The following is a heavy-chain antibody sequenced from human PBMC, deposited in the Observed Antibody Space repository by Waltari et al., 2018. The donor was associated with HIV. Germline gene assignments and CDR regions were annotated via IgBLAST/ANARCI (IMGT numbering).Heavy chain of an antibody. CDR1: GFTFSAYD. Sequence: QIHLVESGGGLVKPGGSLRLSCAASGFTFSAYDMAWIRQAPGKQPEWVSYINSVGSSKYFADFVNGRFTISRDNSENSLYLQMNNLRAEDTAVYYCAKMGGVFYRFDAWGQGTLVTVSS. J-gene: IGHJ5*02. CDR2: INSVGSSK. CDR3: AKMGGVFYRFDA. D-gene: IGHD2-8*01. V-gene: IGHV3-11*04.